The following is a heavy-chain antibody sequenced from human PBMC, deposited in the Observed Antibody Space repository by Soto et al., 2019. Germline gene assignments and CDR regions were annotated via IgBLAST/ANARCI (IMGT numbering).Heavy chain of an antibody. CDR3: ARESEDLTSNFDY. CDR1: GFTFTRYS. Sequence: GGSLRLSCAASGFTFTRYSMNWVRQAPGKGLEWVSSISSTTNYIYYGDSMKGRFTISRDNAKNSLHLEMNSLRAEDTAVYYCARESEDLTSNFDYWGQGTLVTVSS. V-gene: IGHV3-21*06. J-gene: IGHJ4*02. CDR2: ISSTTNYI.